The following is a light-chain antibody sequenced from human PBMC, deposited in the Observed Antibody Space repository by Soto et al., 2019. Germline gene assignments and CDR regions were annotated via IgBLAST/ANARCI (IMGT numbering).Light chain of an antibody. CDR2: DVS. Sequence: QSALTQPASVSGSPGQSITISCTGTSSDVGGYNYVSWYQHHPGKAPKLMIYDVSNRPSGVSNRFSGSKSGNTASLTISGLQAEDEAGYYCSSYSSSTTHAIFGGGTKVTVL. J-gene: IGLJ2*01. V-gene: IGLV2-14*03. CDR1: SSDVGGYNY. CDR3: SSYSSSTTHAI.